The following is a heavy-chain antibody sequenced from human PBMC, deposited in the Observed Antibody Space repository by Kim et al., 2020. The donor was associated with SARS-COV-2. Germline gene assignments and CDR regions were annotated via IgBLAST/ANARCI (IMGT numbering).Heavy chain of an antibody. CDR3: ATAAGQLDY. Sequence: GSTYYNPSLKSRVTKSVDTSKNQFSLKLSSVTAADTAVYYCATAAGQLDYWGQGTLVTVSS. D-gene: IGHD6-13*01. V-gene: IGHV4-39*07. CDR2: GST. J-gene: IGHJ4*02.